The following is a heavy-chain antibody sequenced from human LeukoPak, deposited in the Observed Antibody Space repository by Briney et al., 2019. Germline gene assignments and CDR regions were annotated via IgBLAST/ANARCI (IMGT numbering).Heavy chain of an antibody. Sequence: GGSLRLSCAASGFTFSDSYMSWIRQAPGKGLEWVSYISSSGSTIYYADSVKGRFTISRDNAKNSLYLQMNSLRAEDTAVYYCARDLWGEWGSSSWDYWGQGTLVTVSS. CDR1: GFTFSDSY. CDR3: ARDLWGEWGSSSWDY. CDR2: ISSSGSTI. D-gene: IGHD6-13*01. J-gene: IGHJ4*02. V-gene: IGHV3-11*01.